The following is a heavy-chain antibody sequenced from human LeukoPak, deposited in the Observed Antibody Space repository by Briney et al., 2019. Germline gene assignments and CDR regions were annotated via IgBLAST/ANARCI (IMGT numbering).Heavy chain of an antibody. J-gene: IGHJ4*02. CDR3: ARDLDSYDSSGYYSYYFDY. V-gene: IGHV1-46*01. D-gene: IGHD3-22*01. CDR1: GYTFTSYY. Sequence: ASVKVSCKASGYTFTSYYMHWVRQAPGQGLEWMGIINPSGGSTSYAQKFQGRVTMTRDMSTSTVYMELSSLRSEDTAVYYCARDLDSYDSSGYYSYYFDYWGQGTLVTVSS. CDR2: INPSGGST.